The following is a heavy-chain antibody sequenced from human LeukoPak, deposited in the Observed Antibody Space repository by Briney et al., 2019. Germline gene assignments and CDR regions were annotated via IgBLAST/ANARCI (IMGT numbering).Heavy chain of an antibody. D-gene: IGHD2-15*01. CDR1: GGSVSSGSYY. CDR2: IYHSGST. J-gene: IGHJ4*02. Sequence: SETLSLTCTVSGGSVSSGSYYWSWIRQPPGKGLEWIGYIYHSGSTNYNPSLKSRVTISVDTSKNQFSLKLSSVTAADTAVYYCARARNLGYCSGGSCRSFDYWGQGTLVTVSS. V-gene: IGHV4-61*01. CDR3: ARARNLGYCSGGSCRSFDY.